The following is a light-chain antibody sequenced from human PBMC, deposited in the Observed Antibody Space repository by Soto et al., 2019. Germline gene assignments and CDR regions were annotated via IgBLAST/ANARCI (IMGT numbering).Light chain of an antibody. J-gene: IGKJ1*01. Sequence: DIQMTQSPSTLSASVGDRVTITCRASQSIGSWLAWYQQKPGKAPKLLIYKASSLGGGVPSRFSGRGSGTEFTLTISSLQPDDFATYYCQQYNSAWTFGQGTKVEI. CDR2: KAS. CDR1: QSIGSW. CDR3: QQYNSAWT. V-gene: IGKV1-5*03.